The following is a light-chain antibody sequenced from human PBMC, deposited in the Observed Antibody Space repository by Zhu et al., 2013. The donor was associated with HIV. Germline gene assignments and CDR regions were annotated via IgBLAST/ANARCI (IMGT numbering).Light chain of an antibody. CDR3: QQRSNWPRLT. CDR2: GAS. Sequence: EIVMTQSPATLSVSPGERATLSCRASLSVSTNLAWYQQKPGQAPTLLIYGASSRAIGIPARFSGSGSGTEFTLTISSLQSEDFAVYYCQQRSNWPRLTFGGGTKVEIK. CDR1: LSVSTN. V-gene: IGKV3-15*01. J-gene: IGKJ4*01.